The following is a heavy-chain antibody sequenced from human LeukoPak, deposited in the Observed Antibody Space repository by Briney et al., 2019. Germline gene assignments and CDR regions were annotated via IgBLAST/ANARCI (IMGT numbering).Heavy chain of an antibody. D-gene: IGHD6-25*01. CDR2: ISYDGSNK. V-gene: IGHV3-30*04. J-gene: IGHJ4*02. CDR1: GFTFSSYA. Sequence: PGRSPRLSCAASGFTFSSYAMHWVRQAPGKGLEWVAVISYDGSNKYYADSVKGRFTISRDNSKNTLYLQMNSLRAEGTAVYYCARDWEAAGYFDYWGQGTLVTVSS. CDR3: ARDWEAAGYFDY.